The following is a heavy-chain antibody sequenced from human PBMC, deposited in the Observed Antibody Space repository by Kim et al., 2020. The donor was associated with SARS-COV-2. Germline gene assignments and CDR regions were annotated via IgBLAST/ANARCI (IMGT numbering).Heavy chain of an antibody. D-gene: IGHD3-22*01. CDR2: ISAYNGNT. CDR1: GYTFTSYG. CDR3: ARDWGTYYYDSSGYYYDAFDI. V-gene: IGHV1-18*01. J-gene: IGHJ3*02. Sequence: ASVKVSCKASGYTFTSYGISWVRQAPGQGLEWMGWISAYNGNTNYAQKLQGRVTMTTDTSTSTAYMELRSLRSDDTAVYYCARDWGTYYYDSSGYYYDAFDIWGQGTMVTVSS.